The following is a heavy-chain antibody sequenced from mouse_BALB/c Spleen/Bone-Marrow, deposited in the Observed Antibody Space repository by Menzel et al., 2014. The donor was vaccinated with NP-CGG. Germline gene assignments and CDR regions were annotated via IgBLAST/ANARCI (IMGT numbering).Heavy chain of an antibody. J-gene: IGHJ4*01. CDR2: IDPANGNT. CDR3: ARGLLQYYYAMDY. Sequence: EVQLQQSGAELVKPGASVKLSCTASGFNIKDTNMHWVKQRPEQGLEWIGRIDPANGNTKYDPKFQGKATITADTSSNTAYLQLSSLTSEDTAVYYCARGLLQYYYAMDYWGQGTSVTVSS. D-gene: IGHD2-3*01. V-gene: IGHV14-3*02. CDR1: GFNIKDTN.